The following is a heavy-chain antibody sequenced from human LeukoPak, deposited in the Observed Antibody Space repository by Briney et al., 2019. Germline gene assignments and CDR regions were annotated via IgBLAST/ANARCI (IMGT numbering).Heavy chain of an antibody. D-gene: IGHD5/OR15-5a*01. CDR2: IYYSDST. Sequence: SETVSLTCTVSGRPINSGGYYCTSIRQHPAKVVELIGYIYYSDSTYYNPALKSRVTISVDTSENQFSLKLSSVTAADTAVDYCARVYGDYWGQGTLVTVSS. CDR3: ARVYGDY. V-gene: IGHV4-31*03. J-gene: IGHJ4*02. CDR1: GRPINSGGYY.